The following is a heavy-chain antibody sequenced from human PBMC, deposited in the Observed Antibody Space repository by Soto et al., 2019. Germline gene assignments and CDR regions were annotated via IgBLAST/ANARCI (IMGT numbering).Heavy chain of an antibody. Sequence: SETLSLTCAVYGGSFSGYYWSWIRQPPGKGLEWIGEINHSGSTNYNPSLKSRVSISVDTSKNQFSLKLSSVTAADTAVYYCASLSGSWSPLHYWGQGTPVTVSS. J-gene: IGHJ4*02. D-gene: IGHD6-13*01. CDR2: INHSGST. V-gene: IGHV4-34*01. CDR3: ASLSGSWSPLHY. CDR1: GGSFSGYY.